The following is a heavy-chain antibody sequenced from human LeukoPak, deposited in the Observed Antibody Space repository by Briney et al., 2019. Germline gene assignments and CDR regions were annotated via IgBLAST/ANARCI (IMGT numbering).Heavy chain of an antibody. CDR3: ARDLEYYDILTGYYSSYGMDV. CDR2: ISSSGSTI. V-gene: IGHV3-11*04. Sequence: PGGSLRLSCAASGFTFSDYYMSWIRQAPGKGLEWVSYISSSGSTIYYTDSVKGRFTISRDNAKNSLYLQMNSLRAEDTAVYYCARDLEYYDILTGYYSSYGMDVWGQGTTVTVSS. J-gene: IGHJ6*02. D-gene: IGHD3-9*01. CDR1: GFTFSDYY.